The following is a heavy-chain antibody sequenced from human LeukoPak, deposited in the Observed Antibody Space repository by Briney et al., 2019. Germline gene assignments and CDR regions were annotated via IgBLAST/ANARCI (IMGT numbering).Heavy chain of an antibody. D-gene: IGHD6-13*01. CDR1: GGSISSSSYY. CDR2: IYYSGST. CDR3: ARGTAAGTGGRYYYYYYYMDV. J-gene: IGHJ6*03. V-gene: IGHV4-39*07. Sequence: SETLSLTCTVSGGSISSSSYYWGRIRQPPGKGLEWIGSIYYSGSTYYNPSLKSRVTISVDTSKNQFSLKLSSVTAADAAVYYCARGTAAGTGGRYYYYYYYMDVWGKGTTVTISS.